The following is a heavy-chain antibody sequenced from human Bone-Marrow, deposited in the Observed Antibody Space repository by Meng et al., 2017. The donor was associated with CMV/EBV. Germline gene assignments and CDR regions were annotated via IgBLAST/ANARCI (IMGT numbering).Heavy chain of an antibody. J-gene: IGHJ6*02. CDR2: TYYRSKWYN. D-gene: IGHD1-7*01. Sequence: SETLSLTCAISGDSVSSDTAAWSWIRQSPSRGLEWLGRTYYRSKWYNDYALSVKSRITINPDTSKNQFSLKLSSVTAADTAVYYCARDRGVDWNYGYYYYYGMDVWGQGTTVTVSS. CDR1: GDSVSSDTAA. V-gene: IGHV6-1*01. CDR3: ARDRGVDWNYGYYYYYGMDV.